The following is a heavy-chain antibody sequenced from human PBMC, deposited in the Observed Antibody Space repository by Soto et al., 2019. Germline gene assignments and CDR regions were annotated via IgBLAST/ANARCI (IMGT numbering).Heavy chain of an antibody. CDR3: ANSARWIYGYYD. Sequence: EVQLVGSGGGLVQPGGSLRLSCAASGFTFSNYWIHWVRQAPGKGLVWVSRINSDGTTTNYADSVKGRFSISRDNARNTVYPQMNSLRAEDTAVYYSANSARWIYGYYDWGQGTLVTVSS. J-gene: IGHJ4*02. V-gene: IGHV3-74*02. CDR2: INSDGTTT. CDR1: GFTFSNYW. D-gene: IGHD4-17*01.